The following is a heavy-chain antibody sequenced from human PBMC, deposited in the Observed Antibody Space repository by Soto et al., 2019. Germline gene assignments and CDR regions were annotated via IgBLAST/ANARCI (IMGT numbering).Heavy chain of an antibody. CDR1: GDSISAYS. V-gene: IGHV4-59*01. Sequence: TDTLSLTCTVSGDSISAYSWSWVRQPPGKGLEWIGNIHYNGNTKYNPSLKSRVTMSVDTSKNQFSLKLISVTAADTAKYFCAREGNLGRWLQPLDFWGQGTLVTVSS. J-gene: IGHJ4*02. CDR2: IHYNGNT. D-gene: IGHD5-12*01. CDR3: AREGNLGRWLQPLDF.